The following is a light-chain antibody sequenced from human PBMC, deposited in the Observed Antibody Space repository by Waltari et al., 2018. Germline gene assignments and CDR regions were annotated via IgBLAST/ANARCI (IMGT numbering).Light chain of an antibody. V-gene: IGLV6-57*03. Sequence: NSLLTHPHSVSEPPGKTVPISCPRPSDSLDRNSAQRHQQPPARAPPTARLAATQQRPGSAPTTFIFEDNQRPSGVPDRFSAAIDTSSNAASLTISGLKTEDEALYYCQSYDSDEGVVFGGGTKLTVL. CDR3: QSYDSDEGVV. CDR1: SDSLDRNS. J-gene: IGLJ2*01. CDR2: EDN.